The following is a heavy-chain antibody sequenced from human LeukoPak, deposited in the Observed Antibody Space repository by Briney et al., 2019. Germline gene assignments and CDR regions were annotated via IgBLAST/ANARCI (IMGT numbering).Heavy chain of an antibody. Sequence: QPGRSLRLSCAASGFTFSHYNMNWVRQAPGKGLEWVSYISRSSTTIYYADSVKGRFTISRDGAKNSLYLQMNSLRDGDTAVYYCARVTVGAVNDYWGQGTLVTVSS. V-gene: IGHV3-48*02. CDR2: ISRSSTTI. CDR1: GFTFSHYN. CDR3: ARVTVGAVNDY. D-gene: IGHD1-26*01. J-gene: IGHJ4*02.